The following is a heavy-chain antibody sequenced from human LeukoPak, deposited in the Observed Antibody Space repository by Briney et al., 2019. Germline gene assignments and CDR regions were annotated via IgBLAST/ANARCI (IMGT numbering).Heavy chain of an antibody. J-gene: IGHJ4*02. D-gene: IGHD6-19*01. CDR3: TTLPWQWPRYYFDY. CDR2: IKSKTDGGTT. CDR1: GFTFSNAW. V-gene: IGHV3-15*01. Sequence: GGSLRLSCAASGFTFSNAWMSWVRQTPGRGLEWVGRIKSKTDGGTTDCAAPVKGRFTISRDDSKNTLYLQMNRLKTEDTAVYYCTTLPWQWPRYYFDYWGRGNLVTVSS.